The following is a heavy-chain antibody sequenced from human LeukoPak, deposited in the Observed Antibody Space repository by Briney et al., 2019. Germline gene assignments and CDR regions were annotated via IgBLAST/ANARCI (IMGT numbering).Heavy chain of an antibody. Sequence: SETLSLTCTVSGGSISSHYWSWIRQPPGKGLEWIGYIYYSGSTNYNPSLKGRVTISVDTSKNQFSLKLSSVTAADTAVYYCARAESGYYYYMDVWGKGTTVTVSS. CDR3: ARAESGYYYYMDV. CDR2: IYYSGST. J-gene: IGHJ6*03. V-gene: IGHV4-59*11. CDR1: GGSISSHY.